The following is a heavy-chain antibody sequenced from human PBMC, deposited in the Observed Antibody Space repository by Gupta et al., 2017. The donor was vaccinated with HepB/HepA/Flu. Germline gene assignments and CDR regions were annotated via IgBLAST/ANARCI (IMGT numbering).Heavy chain of an antibody. CDR1: GGSISSYY. D-gene: IGHD1-1*01. CDR2: IYYSGST. CDR3: AREGWNDQSDAFDI. V-gene: IGHV4-59*01. J-gene: IGHJ3*02. Sequence: QVQLQESGPGLVKPSETLSLTCTVSGGSISSYYWSWIRQPPGKGLEWIGYIYYSGSTNYNPSLKSRVTISVDTSKNQFSLKLSSVTAADTAVYYCAREGWNDQSDAFDIWGQGTMVTVSS.